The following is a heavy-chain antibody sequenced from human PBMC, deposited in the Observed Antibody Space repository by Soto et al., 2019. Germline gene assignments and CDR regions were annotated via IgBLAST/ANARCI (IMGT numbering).Heavy chain of an antibody. Sequence: ASVKVSCKASGGTFSSHVISWVRQAPGQGLEWMGGIIPIFGTANYAQKFRGRITISADESMSTAYMELTSLRSEDTAVYYCARTYGSGSYYNVQNYHYGMDVWGQGTTVTVSS. CDR3: ARTYGSGSYYNVQNYHYGMDV. V-gene: IGHV1-69*13. CDR2: IIPIFGTA. D-gene: IGHD3-10*01. J-gene: IGHJ6*02. CDR1: GGTFSSHV.